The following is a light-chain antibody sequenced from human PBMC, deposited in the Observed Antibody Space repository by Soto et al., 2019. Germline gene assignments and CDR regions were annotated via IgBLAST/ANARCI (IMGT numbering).Light chain of an antibody. J-gene: IGKJ4*01. Sequence: EIVLTQSPATLSLSPGERATLSCRASQSVSSYLAWYQQKPGQAPRLLIYDASNRATGIPARFSGSGSGTDFTPTISSLEPEDFAVYYCQQRSTALTFGGGTKVDIK. CDR3: QQRSTALT. V-gene: IGKV3-11*01. CDR1: QSVSSY. CDR2: DAS.